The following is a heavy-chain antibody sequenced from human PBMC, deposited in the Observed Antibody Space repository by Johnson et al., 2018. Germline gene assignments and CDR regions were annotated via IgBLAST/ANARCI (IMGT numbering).Heavy chain of an antibody. D-gene: IGHD2/OR15-2a*01. V-gene: IGHV4-59*01. CDR2: IYYSGST. J-gene: IGHJ6*03. CDR1: GGSISSYY. Sequence: QVQLQESGPGLVKPSETLSLTCTVSGGSISSYYWSWIRQPPGKGLEWIGYIYYSGSTNYNPSLKSRVTISVDTSKNQFSLKLSSVTAADTAVYYCARGRDNFYPMDVWGKGTTVTVSS. CDR3: ARGRDNFYPMDV.